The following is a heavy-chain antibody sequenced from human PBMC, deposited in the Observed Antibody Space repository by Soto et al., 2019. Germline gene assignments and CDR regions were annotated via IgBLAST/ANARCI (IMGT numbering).Heavy chain of an antibody. D-gene: IGHD6-19*01. J-gene: IGHJ4*02. CDR1: EFTFNTYW. Sequence: PGGSLRLSCAASEFTFNTYWMHWVRQVPGKGLVWVSRIHFDGSTTHYADSVKGRFTISRDNAKNTLSLQMNSLRAEDTAVYYCARDAYISGYFQFDYWGQGTLVTVSS. V-gene: IGHV3-74*01. CDR2: IHFDGSTT. CDR3: ARDAYISGYFQFDY.